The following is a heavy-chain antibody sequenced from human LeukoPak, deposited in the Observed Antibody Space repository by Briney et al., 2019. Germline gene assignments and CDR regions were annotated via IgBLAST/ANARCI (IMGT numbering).Heavy chain of an antibody. V-gene: IGHV4-31*03. D-gene: IGHD5-24*01. CDR3: ARDQVGYNLYYFDY. J-gene: IGHJ4*02. CDR2: IYYSGST. Sequence: SETLSLTCTVSGGSISSGGYYWSWIRQPPGKGLEWIGYIYYSGSTYYNPSLKSRVTISVDTSKNQFSLKLSSVTAADTAVYYCARDQVGYNLYYFDYWGQGTLVTVSS. CDR1: GGSISSGGYY.